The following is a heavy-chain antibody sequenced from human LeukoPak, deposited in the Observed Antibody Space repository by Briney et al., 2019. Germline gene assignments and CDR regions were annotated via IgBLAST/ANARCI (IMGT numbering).Heavy chain of an antibody. D-gene: IGHD3-22*01. Sequence: GGSLRLSCAASGVTFSSFWMSWVRQAPGKGLEWVANIKEDGSEKHYVDSVKGRFTISRDNAKNSLYLQMNSLRAEDTAVYYCATARTTYYYDSSGYRASPHWGQGTLVTVSS. V-gene: IGHV3-7*03. J-gene: IGHJ4*02. CDR2: IKEDGSEK. CDR1: GVTFSSFW. CDR3: ATARTTYYYDSSGYRASPH.